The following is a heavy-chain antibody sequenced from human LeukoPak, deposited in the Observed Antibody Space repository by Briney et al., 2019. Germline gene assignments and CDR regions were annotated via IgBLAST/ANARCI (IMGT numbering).Heavy chain of an antibody. CDR1: GYTFTGYY. J-gene: IGHJ6*02. CDR3: AREGNYDFWRGYTRPYYFYGMDV. CDR2: INPNSGGT. V-gene: IGHV1-2*02. D-gene: IGHD3-3*01. Sequence: ASVKVSCKASGYTFTGYYMHWVRQAPGQGLEWMGWINPNSGGTNYAQKFQGRVTMTRDTSISTAYMELRSLRSDDTAVYYCAREGNYDFWRGYTRPYYFYGMDVWGQGTTVTVSS.